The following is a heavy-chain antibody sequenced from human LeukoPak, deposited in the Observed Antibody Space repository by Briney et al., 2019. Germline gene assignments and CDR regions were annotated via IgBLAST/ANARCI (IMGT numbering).Heavy chain of an antibody. CDR3: ARVLIHYDSSGYPNHDAFDI. D-gene: IGHD3-22*01. V-gene: IGHV1-18*01. Sequence: GASVKVSCKASGYTFTSYGISWERQAPGQGLEWMGWISAYNGNTNYAQKLQVRVTMTTDTSTSTAYMELRSLRSDDTAVYYCARVLIHYDSSGYPNHDAFDIWGQGTMVTVSS. CDR1: GYTFTSYG. CDR2: ISAYNGNT. J-gene: IGHJ3*02.